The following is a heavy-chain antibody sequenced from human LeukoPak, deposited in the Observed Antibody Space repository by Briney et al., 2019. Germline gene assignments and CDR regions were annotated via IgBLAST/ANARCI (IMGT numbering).Heavy chain of an antibody. V-gene: IGHV4-59*01. CDR1: GGSLSCYY. CDR3: ARDRGDVPPTH. J-gene: IGHJ4*02. Sequence: SETLSLTCTVSGGSLSCYYWSWIRQPPGKGLEGVGYIYYSGSTNYNPSLKSRVTISVDTSKNQFSLKLSSVTAADTAVYYCARDRGDVPPTHWGQGTLVTVSS. CDR2: IYYSGST. D-gene: IGHD3-10*01.